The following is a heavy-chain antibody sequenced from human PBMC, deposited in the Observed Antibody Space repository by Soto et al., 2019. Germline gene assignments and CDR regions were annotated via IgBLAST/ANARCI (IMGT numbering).Heavy chain of an antibody. D-gene: IGHD2-2*01. CDR1: GFTFSNYP. Sequence: GGSLRLSCSASGFTFSNYPMHWVRQAPGKGLEYVSAITTNGGSTYYADSVKGRFTISRDNSKNTLYLQMSSLRPEDTAVYYCVKGRVPARNYYYGMDVWGQGTTVTVSS. J-gene: IGHJ6*02. V-gene: IGHV3-64D*08. CDR2: ITTNGGST. CDR3: VKGRVPARNYYYGMDV.